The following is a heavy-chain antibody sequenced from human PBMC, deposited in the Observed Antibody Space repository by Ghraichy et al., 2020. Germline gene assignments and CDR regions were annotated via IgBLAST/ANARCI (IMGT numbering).Heavy chain of an antibody. CDR1: GLTFSSNS. D-gene: IGHD4-17*01. CDR3: ARDRNYGDYGYHYYDMDV. V-gene: IGHV3-48*02. CDR2: ISSRSTTI. J-gene: IGHJ6*02. Sequence: GGSLRLSCAASGLTFSSNSMNWVRQAPGKGLEWVSYISSRSTTIYYADSVKGRFTISRDNAKNSLYLPMNSLRDEDTAVYYCARDRNYGDYGYHYYDMDVWGQGTTVTVSS.